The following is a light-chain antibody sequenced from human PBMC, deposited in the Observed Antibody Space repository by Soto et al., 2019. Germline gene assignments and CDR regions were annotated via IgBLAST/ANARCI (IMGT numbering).Light chain of an antibody. V-gene: IGKV1-9*01. Sequence: TQLTRTPSSLSASVRDRVTLTCRASQGIDSYLAWYQQRPGKVPQLLIYETSILQSGVSSRFSGSGSGTDFTLTISSLQAEDFATYYCQQPRSYPSTFGGGTKVDIK. CDR3: QQPRSYPST. CDR1: QGIDSY. CDR2: ETS. J-gene: IGKJ4*01.